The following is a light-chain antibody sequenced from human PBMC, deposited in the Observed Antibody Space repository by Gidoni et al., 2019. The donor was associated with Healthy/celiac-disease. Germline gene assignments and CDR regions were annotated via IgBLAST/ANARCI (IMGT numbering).Light chain of an antibody. CDR2: AAS. CDR3: LQDYHYPWT. V-gene: IGKV1-6*01. CDR1: QGIRND. J-gene: IGKJ1*01. Sequence: AIQMTQSPSSLSASVGDRVTITCRASQGIRNDLGWYQQKPGKAPKLLIYAASSLHSGVPSRFSGSGSGTDFTLTIRSLQPEAFATFYCLQDYHYPWTFGQGTKVEIK.